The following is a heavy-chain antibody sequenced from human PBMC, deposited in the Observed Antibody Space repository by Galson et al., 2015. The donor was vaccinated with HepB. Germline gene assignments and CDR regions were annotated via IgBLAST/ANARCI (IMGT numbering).Heavy chain of an antibody. CDR3: AKDGPRGVRAVAGTALYYGLDV. V-gene: IGHV3-23*01. CDR1: GFTFSSYA. J-gene: IGHJ6*02. Sequence: SLRLSCAASGFTFSSYAMSWVRQAPGKGLEWVSSINGSGGSTYYADSVKGRFTISRDNSKNTLYLQMSSLRADDTAVYYCAKDGPRGVRAVAGTALYYGLDVWGQGTTVIVSS. D-gene: IGHD6-19*01. CDR2: INGSGGST.